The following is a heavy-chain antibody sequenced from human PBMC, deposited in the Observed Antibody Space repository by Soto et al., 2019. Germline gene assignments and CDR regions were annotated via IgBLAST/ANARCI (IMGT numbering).Heavy chain of an antibody. V-gene: IGHV5-51*01. CDR2: IYPGDSGT. Sequence: PGESLKISCEGSGYSFTTYWIAWVRQMPGKGLEWMGIIYPGDSGTRYSPSFQGQVTISADKSISTAYLQWSSLKASDSAMYYCARTRTSSHYYGMDVWGQGTTVTVSS. D-gene: IGHD6-13*01. J-gene: IGHJ6*02. CDR3: ARTRTSSHYYGMDV. CDR1: GYSFTTYW.